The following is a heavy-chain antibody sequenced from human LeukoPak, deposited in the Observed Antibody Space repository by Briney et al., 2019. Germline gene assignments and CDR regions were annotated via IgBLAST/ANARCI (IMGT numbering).Heavy chain of an antibody. Sequence: ASVKVSCKVSGYTLTELSIHWVRQAPGKGLEWMGGFDPEDGETIYAQKFQGRVTITADESTSTAYMELSSLRSEDTAVYYCARDARHRYCSSSSCYRGWLDPWGQGTPVTVSS. J-gene: IGHJ5*02. CDR2: FDPEDGET. D-gene: IGHD2-2*01. CDR3: ARDARHRYCSSSSCYRGWLDP. V-gene: IGHV1-24*01. CDR1: GYTLTELS.